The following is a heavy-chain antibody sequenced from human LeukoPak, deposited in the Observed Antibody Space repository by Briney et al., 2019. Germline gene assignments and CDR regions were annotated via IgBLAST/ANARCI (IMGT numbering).Heavy chain of an antibody. V-gene: IGHV4-4*07. CDR1: GGSISGSY. CDR3: ARDPNYAL. J-gene: IGHJ4*02. Sequence: SETLSLTCTVSGGSISGSYWSWIRQPAGKGLEWIGRIYTSGSTNYNYNPSLKSRVTMSVDTSKNQFSLKVSSVTAADTAVYYGARDPNYALWGQGTLVTVSS. D-gene: IGHD5-24*01. CDR2: IYTSGST.